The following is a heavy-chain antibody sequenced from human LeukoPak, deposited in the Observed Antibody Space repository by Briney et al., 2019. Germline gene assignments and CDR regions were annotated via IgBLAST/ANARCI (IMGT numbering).Heavy chain of an antibody. D-gene: IGHD6-6*01. Sequence: ASVKVSCKASGYTFSDFYVHWVRQAPGQGLEWMGWINTNSGGTNYAQKFQGRVTVTGDTSISTVYMELSRLRSDDTAVYYCARHFYSSSAQTIDYWGQGTLVTVSS. V-gene: IGHV1-2*02. CDR3: ARHFYSSSAQTIDY. CDR2: INTNSGGT. CDR1: GYTFSDFY. J-gene: IGHJ4*02.